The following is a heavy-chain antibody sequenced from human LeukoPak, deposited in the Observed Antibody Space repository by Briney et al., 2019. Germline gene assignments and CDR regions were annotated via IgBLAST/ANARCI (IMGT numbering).Heavy chain of an antibody. CDR2: ISHDGSNK. CDR3: ARDLDGDYYFDY. J-gene: IGHJ4*02. D-gene: IGHD4-17*01. Sequence: GRSLRLSCAASKFIFSNYGMHWVRQAPGKGLEWVSLISHDGSNKDYADSVKGRFTISRDNSKNTMYLQMNSLRGEDSAVYYCARDLDGDYYFDYWGQGTLVTVSS. CDR1: KFIFSNYG. V-gene: IGHV3-30*04.